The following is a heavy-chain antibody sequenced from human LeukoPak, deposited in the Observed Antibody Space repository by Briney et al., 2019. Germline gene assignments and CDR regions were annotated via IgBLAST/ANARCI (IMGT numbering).Heavy chain of an antibody. D-gene: IGHD1-26*01. CDR2: INHSGST. CDR3: ARVIGGAGSGYYYYGMDV. J-gene: IGHJ6*02. V-gene: IGHV4-34*01. CDR1: GGSFSGYY. Sequence: KPSETLSLTCAVYGGSFSGYYWSWIRQPPGKGLEWIGEINHSGSTNYNPSLKSRVTISVDTPKNQFSLKLSSVTAADTAVYYCARVIGGAGSGYYYYGMDVWGQGTTVTVSS.